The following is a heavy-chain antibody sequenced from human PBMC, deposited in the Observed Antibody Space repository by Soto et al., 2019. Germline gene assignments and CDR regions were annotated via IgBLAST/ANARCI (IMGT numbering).Heavy chain of an antibody. CDR3: ARGRGGYNSRWFDP. V-gene: IGHV1-69*12. CDR2: IIPIFGKA. D-gene: IGHD5-12*01. J-gene: IGHJ5*02. Sequence: QVQLMQSGAEVKKPGSSVKVSCKSSGGTFSTYSISWVRQAPGQGLEWMGGIIPIFGKANYAENFQGRVTITAKETTITVYMDLSSQRSEDTTIYCCARGRGGYNSRWFDPWRQGTLVIVSS. CDR1: GGTFSTYS.